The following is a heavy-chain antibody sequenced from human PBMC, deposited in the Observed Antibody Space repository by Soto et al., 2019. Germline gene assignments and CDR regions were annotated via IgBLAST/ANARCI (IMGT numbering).Heavy chain of an antibody. J-gene: IGHJ6*03. CDR1: GGSFSGYY. D-gene: IGHD1-1*01. CDR3: AREPGNYYYYYMDV. Sequence: PSETLSLTCAVDGGSFSGYYWSWIRQPPGKGLEWIGEINHSGSTNYNPSLKSRVTISVDTSKNQFSLNLISVTAADTAVYYCAREPGNYYYYYMDVWGKGTTVTVSS. V-gene: IGHV4-34*01. CDR2: INHSGST.